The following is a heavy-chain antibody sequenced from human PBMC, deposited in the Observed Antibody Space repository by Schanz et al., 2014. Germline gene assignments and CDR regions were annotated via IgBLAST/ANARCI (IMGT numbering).Heavy chain of an antibody. CDR3: AKDAPYPFDL. CDR2: ISGDHRNT. V-gene: IGHV3-23*04. Sequence: EVQLVESGGGLIQPGGSLRLSCAASEFTFSTDAMSWVRQAPGKGLEWVSSISGDHRNTFYADSVKGRFTISRDNSKNTLYLQMNSLRAEDTAIYYCAKDAPYPFDLWGRGTLVTVSS. J-gene: IGHJ2*01. CDR1: EFTFSTDA.